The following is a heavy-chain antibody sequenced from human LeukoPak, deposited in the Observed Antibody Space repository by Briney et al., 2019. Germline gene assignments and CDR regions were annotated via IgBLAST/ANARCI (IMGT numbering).Heavy chain of an antibody. J-gene: IGHJ4*02. CDR1: GGSISSGGYY. CDR3: ARGGSSWYYFDY. Sequence: PSQTLSLTCTVSGGSISSGGYYWSWIRQPPGKGLEWIGYIYHSGSTYYNPSLKSRVTISVDRSKNQFSLKLSSVTAADTAVYYCARGGSSWYYFDYWGQGILVTVSS. CDR2: IYHSGST. V-gene: IGHV4-30-2*01. D-gene: IGHD6-13*01.